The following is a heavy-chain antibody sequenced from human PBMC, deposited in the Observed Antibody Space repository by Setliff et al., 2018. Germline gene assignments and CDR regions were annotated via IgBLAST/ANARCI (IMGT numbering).Heavy chain of an antibody. CDR3: ARVDNFWSGPIDY. J-gene: IGHJ4*02. Sequence: PGGSLRLSCAASGFTFSTYWMSWVRQAPGKGLEWVANIKQDGSEKYYVDSVKGRFTISRDNAKNSLYLQMNSLRAADTAVYYCARVDNFWSGPIDYWGQGTLVTVSS. CDR1: GFTFSTYW. CDR2: IKQDGSEK. D-gene: IGHD3-3*01. V-gene: IGHV3-7*01.